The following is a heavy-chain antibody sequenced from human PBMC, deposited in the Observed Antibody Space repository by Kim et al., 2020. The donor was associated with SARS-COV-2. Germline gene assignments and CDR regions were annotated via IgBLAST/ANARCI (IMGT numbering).Heavy chain of an antibody. CDR2: INTNTGNP. J-gene: IGHJ6*02. Sequence: ASVKVSCKASGYTFTSFAMNWVRQAPGQGLEWMGWINTNTGNPTYAQGFTGRFVFSLDTSVSTAYLQISSLKAEDTAVYYCARVSIGDGGDLLLWFGGETGYYYYGMDVWGQGTKVTVSS. D-gene: IGHD3-10*01. CDR1: GYTFTSFA. V-gene: IGHV7-4-1*02. CDR3: ARVSIGDGGDLLLWFGGETGYYYYGMDV.